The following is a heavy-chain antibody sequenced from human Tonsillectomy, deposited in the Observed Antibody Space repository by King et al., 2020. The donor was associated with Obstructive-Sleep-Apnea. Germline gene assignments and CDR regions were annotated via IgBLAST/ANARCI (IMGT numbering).Heavy chain of an antibody. Sequence: VQLVQSGGGLVQPGRSLRLSCAASGFTFDDYAMHWVRQAPGKGLEWVSGIRWNSGSICYAASVKGRFTSSRDNAKNSLYLQMNSLRAEETALYYCAKDGGYCSGGSCPMDVWGQGTTVTVSS. CDR2: IRWNSGSI. CDR1: GFTFDDYA. V-gene: IGHV3-9*01. CDR3: AKDGGYCSGGSCPMDV. D-gene: IGHD2-15*01. J-gene: IGHJ6*02.